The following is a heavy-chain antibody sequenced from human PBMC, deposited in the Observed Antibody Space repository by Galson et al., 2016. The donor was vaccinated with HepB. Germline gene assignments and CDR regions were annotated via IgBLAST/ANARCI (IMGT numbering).Heavy chain of an antibody. CDR3: ARIQKSHYDCWSGYFYFYGMDV. D-gene: IGHD3-3*01. J-gene: IGHJ6*02. CDR2: ISAYIGNT. Sequence: SVKVSCKASGYTFTSYGISWVRQAPGQGLEWMGWISAYIGNTNYAQKLQGRVTMTTDTSTSTAYMELRSLRSDDTAVYYCARIQKSHYDCWSGYFYFYGMDVWGQGTTVTVSS. V-gene: IGHV1-18*01. CDR1: GYTFTSYG.